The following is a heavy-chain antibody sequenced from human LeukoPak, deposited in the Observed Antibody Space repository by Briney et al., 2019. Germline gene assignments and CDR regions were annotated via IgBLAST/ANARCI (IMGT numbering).Heavy chain of an antibody. Sequence: PSGTLSLTCAVSGGSISSGGYSWSWIRQPPGKGLEWIGYIYHSGSTYYNPSLKSRVTISVDRSKNQFSLKLSSVTAADTAVYYCARLVYGSGSYSSGRDDYWGQGTLVTVSS. CDR2: IYHSGST. D-gene: IGHD3-10*01. V-gene: IGHV4-30-2*01. CDR1: GGSISSGGYS. CDR3: ARLVYGSGSYSSGRDDY. J-gene: IGHJ4*02.